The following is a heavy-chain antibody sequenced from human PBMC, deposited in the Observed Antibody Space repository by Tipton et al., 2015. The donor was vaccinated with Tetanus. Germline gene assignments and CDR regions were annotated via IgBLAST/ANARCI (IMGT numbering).Heavy chain of an antibody. CDR3: ARTGWLQQNKPAFDI. CDR2: VHYSGST. J-gene: IGHJ3*02. Sequence: TLSLTCTVSGGSISTYHWNWIRQSPGRGLEWIGYVHYSGSTNYSPSLRSRVTLSVDTSKNQFSLKLSSVTAADTAVYYCARTGWLQQNKPAFDIWGQGTVVTVSS. CDR1: GGSISTYH. D-gene: IGHD6-19*01. V-gene: IGHV4-59*01.